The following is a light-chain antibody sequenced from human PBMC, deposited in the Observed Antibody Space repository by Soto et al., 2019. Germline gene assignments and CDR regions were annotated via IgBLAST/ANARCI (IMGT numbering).Light chain of an antibody. CDR2: AAS. J-gene: IGKJ1*01. V-gene: IGKV1-8*01. CDR1: QGISGY. CDR3: QQYYSYPRT. Sequence: AIRMTQSPSSFSASTGDRVTITFRASQGISGYLAWYQQKPGKAPKLLIYAASTLQSGIPSRFSGSGSGTDFTLTIRCLQSEDFADDYCQQYYSYPRTFGQGTKVEIK.